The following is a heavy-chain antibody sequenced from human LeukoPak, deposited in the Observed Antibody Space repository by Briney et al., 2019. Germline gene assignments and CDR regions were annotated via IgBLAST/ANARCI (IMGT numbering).Heavy chain of an antibody. CDR2: INPNSGGT. Sequence: ASVKVSCKASGYTFIGYYMHWPRQAPGQGLEWMGWINPNSGGTNYAQKFQGRVTMTRDTSISTAYMELSRLRSDDTAVYYCAPTSVSYFDYWGPGTLVTVSS. J-gene: IGHJ4*02. CDR3: APTSVSYFDY. CDR1: GYTFIGYY. D-gene: IGHD2-2*01. V-gene: IGHV1-2*02.